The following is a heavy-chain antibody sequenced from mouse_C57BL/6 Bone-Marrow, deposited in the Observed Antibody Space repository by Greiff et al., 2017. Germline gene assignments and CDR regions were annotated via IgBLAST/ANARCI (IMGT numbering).Heavy chain of an antibody. CDR2: IWSGGST. CDR1: GFSLTSYG. CDR3: ASYDGYPAWFAY. J-gene: IGHJ3*01. D-gene: IGHD2-3*01. Sequence: VLLVESGPGLVQPSQSLSITCTVSGFSLTSYGVHWVRQSPGKGLEWLGVIWSGGSTDYNAAFISRLSISKDNSKSQVFFKMNSLQADDTAIYYCASYDGYPAWFAYWGRGTLVTVSA. V-gene: IGHV2-2*01.